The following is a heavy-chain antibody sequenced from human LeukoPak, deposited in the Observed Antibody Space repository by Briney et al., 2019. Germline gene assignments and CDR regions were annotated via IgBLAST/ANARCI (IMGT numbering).Heavy chain of an antibody. CDR1: GFPFSNYA. V-gene: IGHV3-23*01. J-gene: IGHJ5*02. Sequence: GGSLRLSCAASGFPFSNYAMSWVRQAPGKGLECVSVISGDGGTTYYADSVKGRFTISRDNSKNTLYLQMNSLRAEDTAVYYCAKGPYYYDSSGYYRNWFDPWGQGTLVTVSS. CDR3: AKGPYYYDSSGYYRNWFDP. CDR2: ISGDGGTT. D-gene: IGHD3-22*01.